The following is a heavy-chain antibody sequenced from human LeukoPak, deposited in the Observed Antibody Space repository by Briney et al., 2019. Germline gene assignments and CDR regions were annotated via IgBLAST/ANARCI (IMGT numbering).Heavy chain of an antibody. D-gene: IGHD3-9*01. J-gene: IGHJ4*02. V-gene: IGHV3-21*01. Sequence: GGSLRLSCAASGFTFSSYSMNWVRQAPGKGLEWVSSISSSSYIYYADSVKGRFTISRDNAKNSLYLQMNSLRAEDTAVYYCARGARTEPILTGYYNRYWGQGTLVTVSS. CDR3: ARGARTEPILTGYYNRY. CDR2: ISSSSYI. CDR1: GFTFSSYS.